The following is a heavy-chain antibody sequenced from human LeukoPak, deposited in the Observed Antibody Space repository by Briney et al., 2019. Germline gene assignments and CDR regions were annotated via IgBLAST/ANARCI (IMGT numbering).Heavy chain of an antibody. V-gene: IGHV4-30-2*01. Sequence: PSETLSLTCTVSGGSISSADYYWSWIRQPPGKGLEWIGYIYHSGSTYYNPSLKSRVTISVDRSKNQFSLKLSSVTAADTAVYYCASGYDSAFDYWGQGTLVTVSS. CDR2: IYHSGST. CDR1: GGSISSADYY. D-gene: IGHD5-12*01. J-gene: IGHJ4*02. CDR3: ASGYDSAFDY.